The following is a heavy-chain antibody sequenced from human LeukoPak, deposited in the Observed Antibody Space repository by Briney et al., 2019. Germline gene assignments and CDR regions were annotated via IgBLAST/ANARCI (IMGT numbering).Heavy chain of an antibody. J-gene: IGHJ5*02. CDR1: GGSFSGYY. CDR3: ASPGGGWRRGPWFDP. V-gene: IGHV4-34*01. CDR2: INHSGST. Sequence: SETLSLTCAVYGGSFSGYYWSWIRQPPGKGLEWIGEINHSGSTNYNPSLKSRVTISVDTSKNQFSLKLSSVTAADTAVYYCASPGGGWRRGPWFDPWGQGTLVTVSS. D-gene: IGHD6-19*01.